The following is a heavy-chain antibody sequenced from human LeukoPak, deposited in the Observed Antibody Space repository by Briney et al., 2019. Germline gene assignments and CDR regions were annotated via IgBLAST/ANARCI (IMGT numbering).Heavy chain of an antibody. CDR3: ARDWPTVITDY. V-gene: IGHV1-18*01. CDR1: GYTFTSHG. D-gene: IGHD4-11*01. J-gene: IGHJ4*02. Sequence: ASVKVSCKTSGYTFTSHGISLVPQAPGQGLEWMGWISTSKGDTNYAQKFKGRLTMTTDRSTYTAYMELRSLSSDDTAVYYCARDWPTVITDYWGQGTLVTVSS. CDR2: ISTSKGDT.